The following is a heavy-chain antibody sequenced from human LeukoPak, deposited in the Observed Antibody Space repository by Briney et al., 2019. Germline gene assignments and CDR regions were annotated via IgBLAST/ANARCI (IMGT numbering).Heavy chain of an antibody. V-gene: IGHV1-46*01. J-gene: IGHJ5*02. D-gene: IGHD5-18*01. CDR1: GYTFTSYY. Sequence: ASVKVSCKASGYTFTSYYMHWVRQAPGQGLEWMGLINPSGGDTSYAQKFQGRVTMTRDTSTSTVYMELSSLRSEDTAVYYCARAYTAMVYWFDPWGQGTLVTVSS. CDR2: INPSGGDT. CDR3: ARAYTAMVYWFDP.